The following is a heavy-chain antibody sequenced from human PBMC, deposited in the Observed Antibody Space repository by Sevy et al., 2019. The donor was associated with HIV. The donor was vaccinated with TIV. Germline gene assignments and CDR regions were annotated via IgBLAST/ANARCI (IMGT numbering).Heavy chain of an antibody. V-gene: IGHV4-61*01. Sequence: SETLSLTCTVSGDSVSSGSYFWSWIRQPPGKGLEWIGYISYSGSTNYNPSLKSRVTISVDTSKKQFSLKLTSVTAADTAVYYCARMDIAVAGSYPFDYWGQGTLVTVSS. D-gene: IGHD6-19*01. CDR1: GDSVSSGSYF. CDR2: ISYSGST. CDR3: ARMDIAVAGSYPFDY. J-gene: IGHJ4*02.